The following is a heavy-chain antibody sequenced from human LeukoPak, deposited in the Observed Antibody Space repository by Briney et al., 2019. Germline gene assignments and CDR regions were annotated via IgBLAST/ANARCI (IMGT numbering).Heavy chain of an antibody. CDR2: ISSTSSYI. CDR1: GFTFSSYS. CDR3: ARDPLKRAFDI. Sequence: GGSLRLSCAASGFTFSSYSMNWVRQAPGKGLEWVSSISSTSSYIYYADSVKGRFTISRDNAKNSLYLQMNSLRAEDTAVYYCARDPLKRAFDIWDQGTMVTVSS. V-gene: IGHV3-21*01. J-gene: IGHJ3*02.